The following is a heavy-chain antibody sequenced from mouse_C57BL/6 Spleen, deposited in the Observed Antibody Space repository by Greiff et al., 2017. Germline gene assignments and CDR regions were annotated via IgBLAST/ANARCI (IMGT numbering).Heavy chain of an antibody. CDR1: GFNIKDDY. CDR2: IDPENGDT. Sequence: VQLQQSGAELVRPGASVKLSCTASGFNIKDDYMHWVKQRPEQGLEWIGWIDPENGDTEYASKFQGKATITADTSSNTAYLQLSSLTSEDTAVYYGTDYYGSRVLFAYWGQGTLVTVSA. CDR3: TDYYGSRVLFAY. J-gene: IGHJ3*01. D-gene: IGHD1-1*01. V-gene: IGHV14-4*01.